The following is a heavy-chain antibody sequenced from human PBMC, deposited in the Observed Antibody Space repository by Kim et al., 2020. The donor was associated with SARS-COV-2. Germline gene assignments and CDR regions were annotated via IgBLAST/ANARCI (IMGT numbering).Heavy chain of an antibody. V-gene: IGHV4-34*01. CDR2: S. D-gene: IGHD2-15*01. CDR3: ARGVGSGGAY. Sequence: SNYNPSLESRGGISVGTAKNQFSVKVSSVTAADTAVYYCARGVGSGGAYWGQGTLVTVSS. J-gene: IGHJ4*02.